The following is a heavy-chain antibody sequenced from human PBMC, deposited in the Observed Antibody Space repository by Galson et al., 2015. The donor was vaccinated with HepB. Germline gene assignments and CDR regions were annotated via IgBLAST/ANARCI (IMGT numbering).Heavy chain of an antibody. J-gene: IGHJ4*02. CDR2: IYSGGST. V-gene: IGHV3-66*01. Sequence: SLRLSCAASGFTVSSNYMSWVRQAPGKGLEWVSVIYSGGSTYYADSVKGRFTISRDNSKNTLYLQMNSLRAEDTAVYYCARSHGGSSFVFGYWCQGTLVTVSS. D-gene: IGHD2-2*01. CDR3: ARSHGGSSFVFGY. CDR1: GFTVSSNY.